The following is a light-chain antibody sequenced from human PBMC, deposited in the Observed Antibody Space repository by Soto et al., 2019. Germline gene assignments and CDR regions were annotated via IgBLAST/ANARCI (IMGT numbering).Light chain of an antibody. V-gene: IGKV1-27*01. CDR3: QKYNSAPGT. Sequence: DIQMTQSPSSLSASVGDRVTITCRASQGISNYLAWYQQKPGKVPQLLIYAASTLQSGVPSRFSGSGSGTDFTLTISSLQTEDVATYDYQKYNSAPGTFGQGTKVEIK. J-gene: IGKJ1*01. CDR2: AAS. CDR1: QGISNY.